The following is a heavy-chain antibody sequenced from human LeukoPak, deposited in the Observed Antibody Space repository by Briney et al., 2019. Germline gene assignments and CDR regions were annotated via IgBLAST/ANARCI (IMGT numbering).Heavy chain of an antibody. CDR1: GFTLSPYW. Sequence: PGGSLRLSCAASGFTLSPYWMSWVRQAPGKGLEWVANIIEDGSEKYYVDSVKGRFTISRDNAKNSLYLQMNSLRAEDAAVYFCARGGSTYYYYYNGMDVWGQGTTVTVSS. J-gene: IGHJ6*02. CDR2: IIEDGSEK. CDR3: ARGGSTYYYYYNGMDV. D-gene: IGHD2/OR15-2a*01. V-gene: IGHV3-7*04.